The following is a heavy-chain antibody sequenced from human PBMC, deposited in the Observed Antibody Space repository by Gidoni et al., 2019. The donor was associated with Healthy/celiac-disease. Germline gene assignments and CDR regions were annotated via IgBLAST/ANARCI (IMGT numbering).Heavy chain of an antibody. J-gene: IGHJ4*02. V-gene: IGHV4-39*01. D-gene: IGHD4-17*01. CDR2: IYYSGST. CDR3: ARVMTTVTTFGY. Sequence: LQLQESGPGLVKPSEPLSLTCTVSGGSISSSSYYWAWIRPPPGKGLEWIGSIYYSGSTYYNPYLKSRVTISVDTSKNQFSLKLSSVTAADTAVYYCARVMTTVTTFGYWGQGTLVTVSS. CDR1: GGSISSSSYY.